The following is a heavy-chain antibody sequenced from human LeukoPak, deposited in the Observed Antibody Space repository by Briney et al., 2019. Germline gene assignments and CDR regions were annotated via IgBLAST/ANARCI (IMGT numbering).Heavy chain of an antibody. J-gene: IGHJ6*02. Sequence: PGGSLRLSCAASGFTFSSYSMNWVRQAPGKGLEWVSYISTSGSTIYYADSVKGRFTISRDNAKDSLYLQMNSLRAEDTAVYYCARGPGSMDVWGQGTTVTVSS. CDR3: ARGPGSMDV. CDR2: ISTSGSTI. CDR1: GFTFSSYS. V-gene: IGHV3-48*01.